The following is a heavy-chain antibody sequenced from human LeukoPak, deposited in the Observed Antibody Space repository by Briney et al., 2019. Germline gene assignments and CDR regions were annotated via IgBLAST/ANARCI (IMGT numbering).Heavy chain of an antibody. CDR3: ARANWGTVFDY. V-gene: IGHV4-61*01. D-gene: IGHD7-27*01. J-gene: IGHJ4*02. CDR2: IYYSGST. Sequence: SETLSLTCTVSGYSISSGYYWGWIRQPPGKGLEWIGYIYYSGSTNYNPSLKSRVTISVDTSKNQFSLKLSSVTAADTAVYYCARANWGTVFDYWGQGTLVTVSS. CDR1: GYSISSGYY.